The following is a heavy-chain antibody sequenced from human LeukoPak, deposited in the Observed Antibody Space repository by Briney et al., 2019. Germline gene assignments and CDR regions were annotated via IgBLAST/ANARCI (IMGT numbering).Heavy chain of an antibody. CDR1: GGSFSGYY. CDR3: ARAPDSYCTNGVCFGSSGYYRRQYRRLFDY. V-gene: IGHV4-34*01. J-gene: IGHJ4*02. CDR2: INHSGST. D-gene: IGHD2-8*01. Sequence: SETLSLTCAVYGGSFSGYYWSWIRQPPGKGLEWIGEINHSGSTNYNPSLKSRVTISVDTSKNQFSLKLSSVTAADTAVYYCARAPDSYCTNGVCFGSSGYYRRQYRRLFDYWGQGTLVTVSS.